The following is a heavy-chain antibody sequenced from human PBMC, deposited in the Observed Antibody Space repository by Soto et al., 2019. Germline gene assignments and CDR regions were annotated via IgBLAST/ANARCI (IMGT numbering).Heavy chain of an antibody. CDR3: ARGGYCSSTSRPILPFDY. Sequence: EVQLVESGGGLVKPGGSLRLSCAASGFTFSTYIMNWVRQAPGKGLEWVSYISSSSTYIYYADSVKGRFTISRDNAKNSLYLQMNSLRAEDTAVYYCARGGYCSSTSRPILPFDYWGQGTLVTGSS. D-gene: IGHD2-2*01. CDR2: ISSSSTYI. J-gene: IGHJ4*02. CDR1: GFTFSTYI. V-gene: IGHV3-21*01.